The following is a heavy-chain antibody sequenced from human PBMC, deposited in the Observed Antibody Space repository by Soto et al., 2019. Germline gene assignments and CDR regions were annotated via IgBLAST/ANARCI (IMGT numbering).Heavy chain of an antibody. CDR2: IYWDDDK. Sequence: QITLKESGPTLVKPTQTLTLTCTFSGFSLSTSGVGVGWIRQPPGKALEWLALIYWDDDKRYSPSLKSRLTITKDTSKNQVVLTMTNMDPVDTAPYYCAHKGTLSDSSGFDPWGQGTLVTVSS. CDR1: GFSLSTSGVG. J-gene: IGHJ5*02. D-gene: IGHD3-22*01. V-gene: IGHV2-5*02. CDR3: AHKGTLSDSSGFDP.